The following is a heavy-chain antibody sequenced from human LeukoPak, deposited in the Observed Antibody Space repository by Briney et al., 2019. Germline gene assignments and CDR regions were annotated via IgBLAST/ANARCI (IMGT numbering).Heavy chain of an antibody. D-gene: IGHD1-26*01. J-gene: IGHJ6*03. CDR3: ARDVREYYYYYMDV. CDR1: GGTFNTYG. CDR2: VIPIFGTA. Sequence: SVKVSCKASGGTFNTYGISWVRQAPGQGLEWMGEVIPIFGTANYAQRFQGRVTITAGKSTSTAYMELSSLRSEDTAVYYCARDVREYYYYYMDVWGKGTTVTVSS. V-gene: IGHV1-69*06.